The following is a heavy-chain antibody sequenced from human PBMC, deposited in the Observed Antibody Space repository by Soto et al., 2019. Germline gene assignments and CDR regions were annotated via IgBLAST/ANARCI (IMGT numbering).Heavy chain of an antibody. CDR3: ARADCGGDCYHRGAKGPGDY. CDR2: INPSGGST. Sequence: GASVKVSCKASGYTFTSYYMHWVRQAPGQGLEWMGIINPSGGSTSYAQKFQGRVTMTRDTSTSTVYMELSSLRSEDTAVYYCARADCGGDCYHRGAKGPGDYWGQGTLVTVSS. J-gene: IGHJ4*02. V-gene: IGHV1-46*01. D-gene: IGHD2-21*02. CDR1: GYTFTSYY.